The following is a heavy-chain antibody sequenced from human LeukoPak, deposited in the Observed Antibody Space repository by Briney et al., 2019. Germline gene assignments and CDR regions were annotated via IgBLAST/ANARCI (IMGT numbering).Heavy chain of an antibody. J-gene: IGHJ5*02. CDR3: ARLRGPGTKAYCGGDCNNWFDP. V-gene: IGHV4-39*01. CDR2: IYYSGST. CDR1: GGSISSSSYY. D-gene: IGHD2-21*02. Sequence: PSETLSLTCTVSGGSISSSSYYWGWIRQPPGKGLEWIGSIYYSGSTYYNPSLKSRVTISVDTSKNQFSLKPSSVTAADTAVYYCARLRGPGTKAYCGGDCNNWFDPWGQGTLVTVSS.